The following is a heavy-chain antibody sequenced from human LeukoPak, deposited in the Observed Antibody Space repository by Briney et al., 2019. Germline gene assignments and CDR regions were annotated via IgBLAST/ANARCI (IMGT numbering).Heavy chain of an antibody. Sequence: SETLSLTCAVSGDSISSTNWWSWVRQPPGKGLEWIGEIYHSGSTYYNPSLKSRVTISVDTSRNQFSLKLSSVTAADTAVYYCARTVYSSGWYVDYWGQGTLVTVSS. CDR3: ARTVYSSGWYVDY. CDR2: IYHSGST. V-gene: IGHV4-4*02. CDR1: GDSISSTNW. D-gene: IGHD6-19*01. J-gene: IGHJ4*02.